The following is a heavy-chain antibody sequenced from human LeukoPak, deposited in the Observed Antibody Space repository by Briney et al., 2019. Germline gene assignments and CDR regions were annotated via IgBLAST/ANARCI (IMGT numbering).Heavy chain of an antibody. D-gene: IGHD2-2*01. CDR2: INHSGST. CDR3: ARGSCSSTSCHVRY. CDR1: GGSFSGYY. Sequence: PSETLSLTCAVYGGSFSGYYWSWIRQPPGKGLEWIGEINHSGSTNYNPSLKSRVTISVDTSKNQFSLKLSSVTAADTAVYYCARGSCSSTSCHVRYWGQGTLVTVSS. J-gene: IGHJ4*02. V-gene: IGHV4-34*01.